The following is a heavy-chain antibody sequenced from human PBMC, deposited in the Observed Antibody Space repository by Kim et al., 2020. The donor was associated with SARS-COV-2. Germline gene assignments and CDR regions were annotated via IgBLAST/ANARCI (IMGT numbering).Heavy chain of an antibody. CDR1: GGSISSYY. Sequence: SETLSLTCTVSGGSISSYYWSWIRQPPGKGLEWIGYIYYSGSTNYNPSLKSRVTISVDTSKNQFSLKLSSVTAADTAVYYCARGSVVITERDGMDVWGQGTTVTVSS. V-gene: IGHV4-59*13. D-gene: IGHD3-16*01. J-gene: IGHJ6*02. CDR3: ARGSVVITERDGMDV. CDR2: IYYSGST.